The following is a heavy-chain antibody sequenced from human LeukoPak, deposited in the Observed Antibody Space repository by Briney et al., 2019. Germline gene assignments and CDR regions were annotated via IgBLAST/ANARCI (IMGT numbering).Heavy chain of an antibody. J-gene: IGHJ5*02. CDR1: GGSISNYY. CDR2: IYYSGST. CDR3: ASTSGDLSNWLDP. Sequence: PSETLSLTCTVSGGSISNYYWSWIRQPPGKGLEWIGYIYYSGSTNYNPSLESRVTISVDTSKNQFSLKLSSVTAADTAVYYCASTSGDLSNWLDPWGRGTLVTVSS. D-gene: IGHD7-27*01. V-gene: IGHV4-59*08.